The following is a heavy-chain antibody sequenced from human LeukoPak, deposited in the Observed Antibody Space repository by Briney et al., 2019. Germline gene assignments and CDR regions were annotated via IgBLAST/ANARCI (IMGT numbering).Heavy chain of an antibody. Sequence: SQTLSLTCTVSGGSISSGGYYWSWIRQHPGKGLEWIGYIYYSGSTYYNPSLKSRVTISVDTSKNQFSLKLSSVTAADTAVYYCARAAYYYDSSGYYVFDYWGQGTLVTVSS. V-gene: IGHV4-31*03. J-gene: IGHJ4*02. CDR1: GGSISSGGYY. D-gene: IGHD3-22*01. CDR3: ARAAYYYDSSGYYVFDY. CDR2: IYYSGST.